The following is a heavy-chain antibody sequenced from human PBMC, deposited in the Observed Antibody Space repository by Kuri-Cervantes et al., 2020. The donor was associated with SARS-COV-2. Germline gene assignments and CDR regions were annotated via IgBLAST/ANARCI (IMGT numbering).Heavy chain of an antibody. CDR1: GYTFTGYS. J-gene: IGHJ3*02. D-gene: IGHD3-22*01. V-gene: IGHV1-2*04. CDR3: ARYTPCRRIVVIYHGGAFDI. CDR2: INPNSGGT. Sequence: ASVKVSCKASGYTFTGYSIHWVRQAPGQGLEWMGWINPNSGGTNYAQKFQGWVTMTRDTSISTVYMELCRLRSDDTAVYYCARYTPCRRIVVIYHGGAFDIWGQGTMVTVSS.